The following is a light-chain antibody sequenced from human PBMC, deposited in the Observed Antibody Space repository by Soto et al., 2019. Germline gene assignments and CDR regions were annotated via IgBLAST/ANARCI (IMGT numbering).Light chain of an antibody. CDR2: RNN. CDR1: SSNIGSNY. Sequence: QSVLTQPPSASGTPGQRVTISCSGSSSNIGSNYVYWYQQLPGTVPQLLIYRNNERPSGVPDRFSGSKSGTSASLAISGLRSEDEADYYCAAWDDSRSGVVFGGGTKVTVL. CDR3: AAWDDSRSGVV. V-gene: IGLV1-47*01. J-gene: IGLJ2*01.